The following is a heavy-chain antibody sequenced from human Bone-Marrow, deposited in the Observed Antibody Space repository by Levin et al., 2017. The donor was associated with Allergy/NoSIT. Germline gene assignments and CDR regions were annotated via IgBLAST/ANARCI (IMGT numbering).Heavy chain of an antibody. CDR3: ARGTRWYCSSTSCYDTLFDY. Sequence: AASVKVSCKASGYTFTGYYMHWVRQAPGQGLEWMGRINPNSGGTNYAQKFQGRVTMTRDTSISTAYMELSRLRSDDTAVYYCARGTRWYCSSTSCYDTLFDYWGQGTLVTVSS. D-gene: IGHD2-2*01. V-gene: IGHV1-2*06. CDR2: INPNSGGT. J-gene: IGHJ4*02. CDR1: GYTFTGYY.